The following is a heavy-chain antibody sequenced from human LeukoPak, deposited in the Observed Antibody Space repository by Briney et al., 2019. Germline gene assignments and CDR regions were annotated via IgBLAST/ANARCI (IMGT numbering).Heavy chain of an antibody. Sequence: PGGSLRLSCAASGFTVSSNYMSWVRQAPGKGLEWVSVIYSGGSTYYADSVRGRFTISRDNSKNTLYLQMNSLRAEDTAVYYCARVRFGDSAFDIWGQGTMVIVSS. CDR1: GFTVSSNY. D-gene: IGHD3-10*01. J-gene: IGHJ3*02. CDR3: ARVRFGDSAFDI. V-gene: IGHV3-66*01. CDR2: IYSGGST.